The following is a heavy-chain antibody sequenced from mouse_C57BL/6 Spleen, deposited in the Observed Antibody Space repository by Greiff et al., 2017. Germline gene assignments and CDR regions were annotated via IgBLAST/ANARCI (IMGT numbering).Heavy chain of an antibody. V-gene: IGHV1-78*01. Sequence: VQLQQSDAELVKPGASVKISCKVSGYTFTDHTIHWMKQRPEQGLEWIGYIYPRDGSTKYNEKFKGKATLTADKSSSTAYMQLNSLTSEDYAVYFCARKARYGSSPWYFDVWGTGTTVTVSS. CDR3: ARKARYGSSPWYFDV. D-gene: IGHD1-1*01. J-gene: IGHJ1*03. CDR2: IYPRDGST. CDR1: GYTFTDHT.